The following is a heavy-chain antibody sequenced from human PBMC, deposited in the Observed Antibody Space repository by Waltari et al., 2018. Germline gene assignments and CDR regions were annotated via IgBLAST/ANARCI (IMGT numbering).Heavy chain of an antibody. V-gene: IGHV3-30*18. CDR1: GFTFSSYG. CDR2: IWYDGSNK. Sequence: VQLLESGGGVVQPGRSLRLSCAASGFTFSSYGMHWVRQAPGKGLEWVAVIWYDGSNKYYADSVKGRFTISRDNSKNTLYLQMNSLRAEDTAMYYCAKDFWSGYSNDAFDIWGQGTMVTVSS. CDR3: AKDFWSGYSNDAFDI. J-gene: IGHJ3*02. D-gene: IGHD3-3*01.